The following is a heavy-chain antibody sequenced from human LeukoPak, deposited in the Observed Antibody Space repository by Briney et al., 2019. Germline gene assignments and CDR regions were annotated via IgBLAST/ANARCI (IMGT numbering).Heavy chain of an antibody. J-gene: IGHJ4*02. CDR3: ARLNNWGGAYFDY. CDR1: GGSFSGYY. CDR2: IYTSGST. D-gene: IGHD7-27*01. Sequence: SETLSLTCAVYGGSFSGYYWSWIRQPAGKGLEWIGRIYTSGSTNYNPSLKSRVTMSVDTSKNQFSLKLSSVTAADTAVYYCARLNNWGGAYFDYWGQGTLVTVSS. V-gene: IGHV4-59*10.